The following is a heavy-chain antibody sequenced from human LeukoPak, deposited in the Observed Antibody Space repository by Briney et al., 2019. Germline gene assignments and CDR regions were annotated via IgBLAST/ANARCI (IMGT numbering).Heavy chain of an antibody. CDR2: INHSGST. D-gene: IGHD3-3*01. CDR3: ARVLRFLEWSHYIDY. Sequence: PSETLSLTCAVYGGSFSGYYWSWIRQPPGKGLEWIGEINHSGSTNYNPSLKSRVTISVDASKNQFSLKLSSVTAADTAVYYCARVLRFLEWSHYIDYWGQGTLVTVSS. J-gene: IGHJ4*02. V-gene: IGHV4-34*01. CDR1: GGSFSGYY.